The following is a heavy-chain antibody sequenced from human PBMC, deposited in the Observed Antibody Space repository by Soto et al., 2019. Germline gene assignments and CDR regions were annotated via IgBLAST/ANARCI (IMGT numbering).Heavy chain of an antibody. CDR3: AALIVVVMYPDY. D-gene: IGHD3-22*01. CDR2: FDPEDGKT. CDR1: GYTLTELS. J-gene: IGHJ4*02. Sequence: ASVKVSCKVSGYTLTELSMHWVRQAPGKGLEWMGGFDPEDGKTTSAQKFQGRVTVTEDTSTDTAYMELSSLRSEDTAVYYCAALIVVVMYPDYWGQGTLVTVSS. V-gene: IGHV1-24*01.